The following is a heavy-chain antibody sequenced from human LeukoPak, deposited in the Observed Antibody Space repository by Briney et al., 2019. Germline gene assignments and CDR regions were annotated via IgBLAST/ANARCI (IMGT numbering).Heavy chain of an antibody. CDR3: ARSYCSSTSCYLYYYYMDV. CDR2: INPNSGGT. D-gene: IGHD2-2*01. V-gene: IGHV1-2*02. CDR1: GYTFTGYY. Sequence: WASVKVSCKASGYTFTGYYMHWVRQAPGQGLEWMGWINPNSGGTNYAQKFQGRVTMTRDTSISTAYMELSRLRSDDTAVYYCARSYCSSTSCYLYYYYMDVWGKGTTVTVSS. J-gene: IGHJ6*03.